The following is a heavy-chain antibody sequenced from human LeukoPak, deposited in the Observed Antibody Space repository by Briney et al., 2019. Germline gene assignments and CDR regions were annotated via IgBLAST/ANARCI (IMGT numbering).Heavy chain of an antibody. CDR1: GYTFIGNY. D-gene: IGHD1-26*01. V-gene: IGHV1-2*02. CDR3: ARGARILVGVTPGYFDY. CDR2: INPNSGGT. J-gene: IGHJ4*02. Sequence: GASVKVSCKASGYTFIGNYMHWVRQAPGQGLEWMGWINPNSGGTNYAQKFQGRVTMTRGTSINTAYMELSRLSSGDTAFYYCARGARILVGVTPGYFDYWGQGTLVTVSS.